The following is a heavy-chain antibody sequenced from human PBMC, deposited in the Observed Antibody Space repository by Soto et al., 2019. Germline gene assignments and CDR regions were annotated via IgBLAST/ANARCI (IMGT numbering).Heavy chain of an antibody. CDR3: ARDDYGESSNWFDP. V-gene: IGHV3-11*01. CDR2: ISSSGSTI. D-gene: IGHD4-17*01. J-gene: IGHJ5*02. CDR1: GFTFSDYY. Sequence: GGSLRLSCAASGFTFSDYYMSWIRQAPGKGLEWVSYISSSGSTIYYADSVKGLFTISRDNAKNSLYLQMNSLRAEDTAVYYCARDDYGESSNWFDPWGQGTLVTVS.